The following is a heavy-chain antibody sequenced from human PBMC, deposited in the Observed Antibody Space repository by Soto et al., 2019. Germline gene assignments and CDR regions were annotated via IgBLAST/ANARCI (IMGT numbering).Heavy chain of an antibody. V-gene: IGHV3-23*01. Sequence: VQLLESGGGLVQPGGSLRLACEVSGFTFSSYAMSWVRQAPGKGLEWVAVISGTGVSSHYADSVKGRFTISRDNAKNTLNLEMNSLRAEDTAVYYCAKPRLVAGLIKYVDFASWCQGTLVTVSS. CDR3: AKPRLVAGLIKYVDFAS. CDR2: ISGTGVSS. CDR1: GFTFSSYA. D-gene: IGHD6-19*01. J-gene: IGHJ4*02.